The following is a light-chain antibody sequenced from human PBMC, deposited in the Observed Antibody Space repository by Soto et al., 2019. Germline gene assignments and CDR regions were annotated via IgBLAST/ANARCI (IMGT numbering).Light chain of an antibody. CDR3: CSWAGSNNFHL. J-gene: IGLJ1*01. V-gene: IGLV2-23*02. CDR1: SSDVGSYNL. Sequence: QSALTQPASVSGSPGQSITISCTGTSSDVGSYNLVSWYQQLPGKAPKLIIYEVSKRPSGVSNRFSGSKSGNTASLTISGLQAEDEADYYCCSWAGSNNFHLFGTGTEVTVL. CDR2: EVS.